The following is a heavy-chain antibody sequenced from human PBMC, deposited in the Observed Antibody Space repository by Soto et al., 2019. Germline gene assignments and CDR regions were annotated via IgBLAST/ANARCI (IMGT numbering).Heavy chain of an antibody. V-gene: IGHV4-30-2*01. J-gene: IGHJ4*02. CDR3: AREDSGAFFDF. CDR1: GGSIVSGGYS. D-gene: IGHD2-15*01. CDR2: IYSGTT. Sequence: SETLSLTCAVSGGSIVSGGYSWSWIRQPPGKGLEWIGYIYSGTTHYNPSLESRVTIAMDRSKNQVSLSLKSVTAADTAVYYCAREDSGAFFDFWGQGTLVTVSS.